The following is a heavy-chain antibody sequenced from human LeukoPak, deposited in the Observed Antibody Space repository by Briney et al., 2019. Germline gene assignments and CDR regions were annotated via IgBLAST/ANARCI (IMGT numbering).Heavy chain of an antibody. J-gene: IGHJ4*02. CDR3: TITHKYYYDRGGKNDY. Sequence: GGSLRLSCGASGFTFNNAWMSWVRQAPGKGLEWVGRIKSKTDGGTTDYAAPVKGRFTISRDDSKNTLYLQMNSLKTEDTAVYYCTITHKYYYDRGGKNDYWGQGTLVTVSS. V-gene: IGHV3-15*01. D-gene: IGHD3-22*01. CDR1: GFTFNNAW. CDR2: IKSKTDGGTT.